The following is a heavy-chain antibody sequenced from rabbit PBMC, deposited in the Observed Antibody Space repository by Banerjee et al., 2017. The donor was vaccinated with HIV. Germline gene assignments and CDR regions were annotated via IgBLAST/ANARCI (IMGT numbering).Heavy chain of an antibody. J-gene: IGHJ4*01. CDR3: ARDLAGVIGWNFNL. Sequence: QEQLVESGGGLVQPEGSLTLTCTASGLDFSSGYWISWVRQAPGKGLEWIACIYAGSSGSTSYASWAKGRFTISKASWTTVTLQMTSLTAADTASYFCARDLAGVIGWNFNLWGQGTLVTVS. CDR1: GLDFSSGYW. CDR2: IYAGSSGST. D-gene: IGHD4-1*01. V-gene: IGHV1S45*01.